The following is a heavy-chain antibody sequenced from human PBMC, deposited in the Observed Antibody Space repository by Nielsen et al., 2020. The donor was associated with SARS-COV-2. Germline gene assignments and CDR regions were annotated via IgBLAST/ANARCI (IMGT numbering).Heavy chain of an antibody. CDR1: GGTFSSYA. Sequence: SVKVSCNASGGTFSSYAISWVRQAPGQGLEWMGGIIPIFGTANYAQKFQGRVTITADKSTSTAYMELSSLRSEDTAVYYCAGSGYSYGYESYYWGQGTLVTVSS. J-gene: IGHJ4*02. V-gene: IGHV1-69*06. CDR2: IIPIFGTA. D-gene: IGHD5-18*01. CDR3: AGSGYSYGYESYY.